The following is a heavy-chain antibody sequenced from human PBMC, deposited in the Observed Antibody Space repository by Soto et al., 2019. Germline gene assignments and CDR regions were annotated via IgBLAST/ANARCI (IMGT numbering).Heavy chain of an antibody. CDR1: GGTFSRYS. CDR2: IIPIFGIA. D-gene: IGHD2-2*01. CDR3: AREDRDRETGLVPAAIDGMDV. J-gene: IGHJ6*02. Sequence: QVQLVQSGAEVKKPGSSVKVSCKASGGTFSRYSITWVRQAPGHGLEWIGRIIPIFGIASYAQKFQGRGTITADEYTSTAYIELRSTRSDDTAVYYCAREDRDRETGLVPAAIDGMDVWGQGTTVTVSS. V-gene: IGHV1-69*08.